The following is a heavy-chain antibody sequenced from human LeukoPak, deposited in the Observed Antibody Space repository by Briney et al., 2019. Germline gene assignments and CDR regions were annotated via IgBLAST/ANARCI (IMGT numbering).Heavy chain of an antibody. Sequence: SGGSLRLSCIASGFTFSNYWMSWVRQAPGKGLEWVANIKQDGSDKNYIDSVKGRFFISRDNAKSSLNLQMHNLRAEDTAVYYCATTQTFDYWGQGTLVTVSS. V-gene: IGHV3-7*03. CDR1: GFTFSNYW. CDR2: IKQDGSDK. D-gene: IGHD2-15*01. J-gene: IGHJ4*02. CDR3: ATTQTFDY.